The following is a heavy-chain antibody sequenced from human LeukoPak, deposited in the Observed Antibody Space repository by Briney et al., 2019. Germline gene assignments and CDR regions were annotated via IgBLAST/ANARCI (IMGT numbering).Heavy chain of an antibody. CDR1: GFTFSSYS. J-gene: IGHJ4*02. CDR2: ISSSSSYI. CDR3: ARGRDSSGGGFDY. V-gene: IGHV3-21*01. Sequence: GGSLRLSCAASGFTFSSYSMNWVRQAPGKGLEWVSSISSSSSYIYYADSVRGRFTISRDNAKNSLYLQMNSLRAEDTAVYYCARGRDSSGGGFDYWGQGTLVTVSS. D-gene: IGHD6-19*01.